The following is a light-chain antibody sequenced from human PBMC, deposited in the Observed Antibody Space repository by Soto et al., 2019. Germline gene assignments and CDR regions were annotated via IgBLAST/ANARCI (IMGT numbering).Light chain of an antibody. CDR2: GAS. V-gene: IGKV3-20*01. Sequence: EIVLTQSPGTLSLSPGERATLSCRASQSVTSSYLAWYQQKSGQAPRLLIYGASSRATGIPDRFSGSGSGTDFTLTISRLEPEDVAVYYCQPYGSSATFGGGTKVDIK. CDR1: QSVTSSY. J-gene: IGKJ4*01. CDR3: QPYGSSAT.